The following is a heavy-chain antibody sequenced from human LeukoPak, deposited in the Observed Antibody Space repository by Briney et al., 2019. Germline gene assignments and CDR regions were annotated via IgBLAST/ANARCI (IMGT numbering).Heavy chain of an antibody. CDR2: INSDGSST. Sequence: GGSLRLSCAASGFTFSSYSMNWVRQAPGKGLEWVSRINSDGSSTSYADSVKGRFTISRDNAKNTLYLQMNSLRAEDTAVYYCARDRIYRGFGEPLEWGQGTLVTVSS. D-gene: IGHD3-10*01. V-gene: IGHV3-74*01. CDR3: ARDRIYRGFGEPLE. J-gene: IGHJ4*02. CDR1: GFTFSSYS.